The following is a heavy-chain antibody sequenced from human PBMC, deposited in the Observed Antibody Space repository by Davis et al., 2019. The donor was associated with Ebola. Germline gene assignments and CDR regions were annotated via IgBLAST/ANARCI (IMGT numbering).Heavy chain of an antibody. CDR3: ARDRPLDFFFGDYYGMDV. V-gene: IGHV3-21*01. CDR2: ISSSSDYI. Sequence: GGSLRLSCAASGFTFSTYSMNWVRQAPGKGLEWVSSISSSSDYIYYADSAKGRFTISRDNAKNSLYLQMNSLRAEDTAVYYCARDRPLDFFFGDYYGMDVWGQGTTVTVSS. CDR1: GFTFSTYS. J-gene: IGHJ6*02. D-gene: IGHD3-16*01.